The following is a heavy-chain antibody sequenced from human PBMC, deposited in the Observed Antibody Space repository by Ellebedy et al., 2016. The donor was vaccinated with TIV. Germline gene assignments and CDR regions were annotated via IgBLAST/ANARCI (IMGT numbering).Heavy chain of an antibody. Sequence: SETLSLTXTVSGGSISSSSYYWGWFRQPPGKGLEWIGDIYHRGRTNYNPSLKSRVTMSVDKSKNQFSLKLSSVTAADTAMYYCARLDSRGWLHYFDYWGQGTLVTVSS. CDR1: GGSISSSSYY. D-gene: IGHD6-19*01. CDR3: ARLDSRGWLHYFDY. V-gene: IGHV4-39*07. J-gene: IGHJ4*02. CDR2: IYHRGRT.